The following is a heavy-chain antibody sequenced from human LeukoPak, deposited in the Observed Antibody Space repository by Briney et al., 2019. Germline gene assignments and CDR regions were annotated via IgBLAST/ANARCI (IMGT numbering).Heavy chain of an antibody. CDR2: IRSKAYGGTT. CDR3: TRDPGYDILTGYYRPFDC. J-gene: IGHJ4*02. D-gene: IGHD3-9*01. CDR1: GFTFGDYA. V-gene: IGHV3-49*04. Sequence: PGRSLRLSCTASGFTFGDYAMSWVRQAPGKGLEWVGFIRSKAYGGTTEYAASVKGRFTISRDDSKSIAYLQMNSLKTEDTAVYYCTRDPGYDILTGYYRPFDCWGQGTLVTVSS.